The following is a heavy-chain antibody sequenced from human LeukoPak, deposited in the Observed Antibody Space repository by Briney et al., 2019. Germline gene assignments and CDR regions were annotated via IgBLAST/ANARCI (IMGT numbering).Heavy chain of an antibody. Sequence: SETLSLTCTVSGGSISSGDYYWSWLRQPPGTGLEWIGYIYYSGSTYYNPSLKSRLTISVDTSKNQFSLKLSSVTAADTAVYYCARYLRGGEFDSWGQGTLVTVSS. CDR1: GGSISSGDYY. CDR3: ARYLRGGEFDS. CDR2: IYYSGST. J-gene: IGHJ4*02. D-gene: IGHD3-16*01. V-gene: IGHV4-30-4*01.